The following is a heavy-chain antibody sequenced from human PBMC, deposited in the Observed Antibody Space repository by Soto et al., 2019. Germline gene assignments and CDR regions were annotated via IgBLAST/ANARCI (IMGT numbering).Heavy chain of an antibody. Sequence: QVQLQESGPGLVKPSQTLSLTCTVSGGSVSSGSYYWSWIRQPPGKGRQWIAYVHYSGSTNYNPSLKSRVTISKDTSKNQFSLKLTSVAAADTAGYYCAGASRTGVGGVDYWGQGTLVTVSS. J-gene: IGHJ4*02. V-gene: IGHV4-61*01. CDR2: VHYSGST. D-gene: IGHD7-27*01. CDR1: GGSVSSGSYY. CDR3: AGASRTGVGGVDY.